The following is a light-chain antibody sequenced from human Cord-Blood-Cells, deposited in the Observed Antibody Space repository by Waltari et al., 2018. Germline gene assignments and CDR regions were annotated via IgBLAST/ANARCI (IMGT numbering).Light chain of an antibody. CDR3: QQYDNLFT. V-gene: IGKV1-33*01. CDR1: QDISNY. CDR2: DAS. J-gene: IGKJ3*01. Sequence: DIQMTQSPSSLSASVGDRVTITCQASQDISNYLNWYQQKPGKAPKLLIYDASNLETGDPSSFSGSGSGTEFNLSSSSLQPEDIATYYCQQYDNLFTFGPGTKVDI.